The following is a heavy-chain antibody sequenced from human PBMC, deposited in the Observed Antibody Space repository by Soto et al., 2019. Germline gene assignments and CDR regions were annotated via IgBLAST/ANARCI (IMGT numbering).Heavy chain of an antibody. V-gene: IGHV3-30-3*01. J-gene: IGHJ4*02. CDR1: GFTFSSYA. Sequence: QVQLVESGGGVVQPGRSLRLSCAASGFTFSSYAMHWVRQAPGKGLEWVAVISYDGSNKYYADSVKGRFTISRDNSKNTLYLQMNSLRAEDTAVYYCARDRVVVVDYWGQGTLVTVSS. D-gene: IGHD2-15*01. CDR2: ISYDGSNK. CDR3: ARDRVVVVDY.